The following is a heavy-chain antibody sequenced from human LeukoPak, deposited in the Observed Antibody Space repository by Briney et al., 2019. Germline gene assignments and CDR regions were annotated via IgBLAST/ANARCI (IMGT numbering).Heavy chain of an antibody. CDR1: GFTFSDYY. V-gene: IGHV3-11*04. CDR3: ARDRGIVGTTGYYYMDV. CDR2: IGSTI. D-gene: IGHD1-26*01. J-gene: IGHJ6*03. Sequence: GGSLRLSCVASGFTFSDYYMSWIRQAPGKGLEWVSYIGSTIYYADSVKGRLTISRDNAKNSLHLQMNSLRAEDTAVYYCARDRGIVGTTGYYYMDVWGKGTTVTVSS.